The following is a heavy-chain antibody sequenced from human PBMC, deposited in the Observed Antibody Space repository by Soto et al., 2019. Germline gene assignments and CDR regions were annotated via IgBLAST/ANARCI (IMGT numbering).Heavy chain of an antibody. V-gene: IGHV3-23*01. D-gene: IGHD2-15*01. Sequence: EVQLLESGGGLVQPGGSLRLSCAASGFTFSSYAMSWVRQAPGKGLEWVSAISGSGGSTYYADSVKGRFTISRDNSKNTLYLQMNSLRAEDTAVYYCAKDHLGYCSGGSCMPRIWGQGTLVTVSS. CDR3: AKDHLGYCSGGSCMPRI. CDR1: GFTFSSYA. CDR2: ISGSGGST. J-gene: IGHJ4*02.